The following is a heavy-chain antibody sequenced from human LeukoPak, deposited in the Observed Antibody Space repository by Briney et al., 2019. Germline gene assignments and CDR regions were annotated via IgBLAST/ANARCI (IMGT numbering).Heavy chain of an antibody. J-gene: IGHJ4*02. D-gene: IGHD6-13*01. CDR3: ARRMAAAGTGGGDY. CDR2: IWYDGSNK. V-gene: IGHV3-33*01. Sequence: GRSLRLSCATSGFTFSDYGMHRVRQAPGKGLEWVAVIWYDGSNKYYADSVKGRFTISRDNSKNTLYLQMNSLRAEDTAVYYCARRMAAAGTGGGDYWGQGTLVTVSS. CDR1: GFTFSDYG.